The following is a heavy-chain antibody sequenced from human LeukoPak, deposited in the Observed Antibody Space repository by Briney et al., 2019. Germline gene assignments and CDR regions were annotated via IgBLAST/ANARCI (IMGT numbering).Heavy chain of an antibody. J-gene: IGHJ6*03. D-gene: IGHD3-10*01. CDR3: ARLSGAYYYHYYMDV. CDR2: IYPGDSDT. V-gene: IGHV5-51*01. Sequence: GESLKISCQGSGYSFANYWIGWVRQMPGKGLEWMVIIYPGDSDTRYSPSIQGQVTISADKSISTAYLQWSSLKASDTAMYYCARLSGAYYYHYYMDVWGKGTTVTVS. CDR1: GYSFANYW.